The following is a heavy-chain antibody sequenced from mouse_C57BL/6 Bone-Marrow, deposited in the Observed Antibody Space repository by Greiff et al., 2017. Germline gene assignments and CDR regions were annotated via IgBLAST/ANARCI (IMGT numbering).Heavy chain of an antibody. CDR2: IYPRSGNT. Sequence: VKLQESGAELARPGASVKLSCKASGYTFTSYGISWVKQRTGQGLEWIGEIYPRSGNTYYNEKFKGKATLTADKSSSPAYMELRSLTSEDSAVYFCERGGYPWFAYWGQGTRVTVSA. V-gene: IGHV1-81*01. J-gene: IGHJ3*01. CDR3: ERGGYPWFAY. D-gene: IGHD2-2*01. CDR1: GYTFTSYG.